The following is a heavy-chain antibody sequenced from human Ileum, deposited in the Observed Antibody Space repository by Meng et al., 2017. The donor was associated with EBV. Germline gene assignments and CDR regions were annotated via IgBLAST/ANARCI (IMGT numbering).Heavy chain of an antibody. CDR1: GYTFTNYD. Sequence: GQRVQVGAEGKKPGASGKVSCKASGYTFTNYDISWVRQATGQGLEWMGWMNPKTGTAHYAQKFQGRVSMTRDTSITTAYMELSSLTSEDTAVYYCVRTLERGDYWGQGTLVTVSS. J-gene: IGHJ4*02. V-gene: IGHV1-8*01. CDR3: VRTLERGDY. CDR2: MNPKTGTA. D-gene: IGHD5-24*01.